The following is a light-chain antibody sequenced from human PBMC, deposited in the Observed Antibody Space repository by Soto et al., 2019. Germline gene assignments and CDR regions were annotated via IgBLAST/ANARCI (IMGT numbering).Light chain of an antibody. CDR3: QQYLVTPWT. CDR1: ESISSNY. V-gene: IGKV3-20*01. CDR2: GAS. J-gene: IGKJ1*01. Sequence: EIVLTQSPGTLSLSPGERATLSCRASESISSNYLAWYQQKPGQAPRLLIYGASSRATGIPDRFIGSGSGTDFTLTINRLEPEDFAVYYCQQYLVTPWTFGQGTKVDIK.